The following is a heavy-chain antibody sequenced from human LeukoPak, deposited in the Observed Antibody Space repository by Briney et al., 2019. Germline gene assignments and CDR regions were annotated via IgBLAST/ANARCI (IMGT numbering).Heavy chain of an antibody. CDR1: GFSFSSYS. CDR3: AREVFATRAFDY. V-gene: IGHV3-21*01. Sequence: GESLSLSCAVSGFSFSSYSMNWVRQPPGKGLEWVSCITTSSNYIYYPDSLKGRFTISGDNPRNFLSLKMSILTADDAAVYSCAREVFATRAFDYWGQGNLVTVSS. J-gene: IGHJ4*02. CDR2: ITTSSNYI. D-gene: IGHD2-15*01.